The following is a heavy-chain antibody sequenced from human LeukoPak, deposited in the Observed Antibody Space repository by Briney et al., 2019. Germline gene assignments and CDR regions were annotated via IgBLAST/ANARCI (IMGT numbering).Heavy chain of an antibody. Sequence: GGSLGLSCAASGLTFSSYGMHWVRQAPGKGLEWVANIKQDGSEKYYVDSVKGRFTISRDNAKNSLYLQMNSLRAEDTAVYYCAKEYGIRTTDYYYYYGMDVWGQGTTVTVSS. CDR1: GLTFSSYG. D-gene: IGHD1/OR15-1a*01. V-gene: IGHV3-7*01. J-gene: IGHJ6*02. CDR3: AKEYGIRTTDYYYYYGMDV. CDR2: IKQDGSEK.